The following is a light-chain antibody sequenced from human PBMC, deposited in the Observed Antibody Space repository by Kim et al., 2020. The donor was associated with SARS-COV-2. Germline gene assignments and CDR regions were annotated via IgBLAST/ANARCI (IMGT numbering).Light chain of an antibody. CDR3: LQTYSPPFT. Sequence: DIQMTQSPSSLSASVGDSVTITCRASQSIDIFVNWFQQRSGKGPKLLIYSVSVLHTGVPSRFSGGGSGADFTLTISSLQPEDFATYFCLQTYSPPFTFGQGTKLEI. J-gene: IGKJ2*01. CDR1: QSIDIF. V-gene: IGKV1-39*01. CDR2: SVS.